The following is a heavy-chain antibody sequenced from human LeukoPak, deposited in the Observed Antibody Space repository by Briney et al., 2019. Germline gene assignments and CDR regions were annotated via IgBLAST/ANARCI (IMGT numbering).Heavy chain of an antibody. CDR1: GGSFSGYY. CDR2: IYYTGNT. D-gene: IGHD3-22*01. J-gene: IGHJ4*02. CDR3: ARQNYFDSVGFPPFEN. Sequence: PSEPLSLTCAVYGGSFSGYYWSWIRQPTGKGLEWIGSIYYTGNTYYNPSLKSRVTISVDTSRNQFSLNLTSVTPTDTSVYFCARQNYFDSVGFPPFENWGQGTLVTVSS. V-gene: IGHV4-34*01.